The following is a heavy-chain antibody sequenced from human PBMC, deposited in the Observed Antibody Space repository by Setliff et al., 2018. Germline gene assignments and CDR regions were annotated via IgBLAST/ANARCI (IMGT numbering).Heavy chain of an antibody. Sequence: GASVKVSCKASGYTFSNYDINWVRQTTGQGLELMGWLNPNGGHTAYAQKFQGRITMTMNSSITTAYMELSRLTSDDTAVYYCARGEGRSYGSNYFDPWGQGTLVTV. V-gene: IGHV1-8*02. CDR3: ARGEGRSYGSNYFDP. CDR2: LNPNGGHT. D-gene: IGHD5-18*01. CDR1: GYTFSNYD. J-gene: IGHJ5*02.